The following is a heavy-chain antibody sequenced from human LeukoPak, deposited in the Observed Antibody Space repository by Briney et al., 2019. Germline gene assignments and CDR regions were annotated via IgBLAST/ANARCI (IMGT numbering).Heavy chain of an antibody. J-gene: IGHJ5*02. CDR2: ISYDGSNK. CDR1: GFTFSSYA. V-gene: IGHV3-30-3*01. Sequence: PGGSLRLSCAASGFTFSSYAMHWVRQAPGKGLEWVAVISYDGSNKYYADSVKGRFTISRDNAKNSLYLQMNSLRAEDTAVYYCARDLGYGATYYDFWSGYFGSENWFDPWGQGTLVTVSS. CDR3: ARDLGYGATYYDFWSGYFGSENWFDP. D-gene: IGHD3-3*01.